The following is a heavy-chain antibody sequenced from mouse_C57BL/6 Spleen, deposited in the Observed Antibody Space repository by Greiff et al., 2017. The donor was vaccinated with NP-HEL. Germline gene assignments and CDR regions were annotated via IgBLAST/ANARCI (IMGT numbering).Heavy chain of an antibody. Sequence: VQVVESGPELVKPGASVKISCKASGYAFSSSWMNWVKQRPGKGLEWIGRIYPGDGGTNYNGKFKGKATLTADKPSSTAYMQLSSLTSEDSAVYFGARRGLRPGDYYAMDDWGQGTSVTVSS. V-gene: IGHV1-82*01. CDR1: GYAFSSSW. D-gene: IGHD2-4*01. CDR3: ARRGLRPGDYYAMDD. CDR2: IYPGDGGT. J-gene: IGHJ4*01.